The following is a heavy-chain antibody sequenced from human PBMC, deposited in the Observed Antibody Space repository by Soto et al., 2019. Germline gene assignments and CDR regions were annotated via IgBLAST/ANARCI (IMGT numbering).Heavy chain of an antibody. V-gene: IGHV4-39*01. CDR2: IYYSGST. Sequence: QLQLQESGPGLVKHSETLSLTCTVSGGSISSSSYYWGWIRQPPGKGLEWIGSIYYSGSTYYNPSLESRVTISVDTSKNQFSLKLSSVTAADTAVYYCARRTKPLYYDFWSGYVSFDYWGQGTLVTVSS. CDR1: GGSISSSSYY. D-gene: IGHD3-3*01. CDR3: ARRTKPLYYDFWSGYVSFDY. J-gene: IGHJ4*02.